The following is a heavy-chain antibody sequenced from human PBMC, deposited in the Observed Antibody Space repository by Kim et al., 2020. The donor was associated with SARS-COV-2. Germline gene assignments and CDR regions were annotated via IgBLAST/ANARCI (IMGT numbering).Heavy chain of an antibody. CDR1: GFTFSSYS. D-gene: IGHD3-10*01. CDR3: ATPRSASGYYYYYGMDV. V-gene: IGHV3-48*02. CDR2: ISSSSSTI. J-gene: IGHJ6*02. Sequence: GGSLRLSCAASGFTFSSYSMNWVRQAPGKGLEWVSYISSSSSTIYYADSVKGLFTISRDNAKNSLYLQMNSLRDEDTAVYYCATPRSASGYYYYYGMDVWGQGTTVTVSS.